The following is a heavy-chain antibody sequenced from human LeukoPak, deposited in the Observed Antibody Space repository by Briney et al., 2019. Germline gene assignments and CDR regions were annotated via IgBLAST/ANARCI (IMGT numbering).Heavy chain of an antibody. J-gene: IGHJ6*02. CDR1: GFTFSSYS. CDR3: ARDIVVVPAAITYYYGMDV. Sequence: GGSLRLSCAASGFTFSSYSMNWVRQAPGKGLEWVSYISSSSSTIYYADSVKGRFTISRDNAKNSLYLQMNSLRDEDTAVYYCARDIVVVPAAITYYYGMDVWGQGTTVTVSS. V-gene: IGHV3-48*02. CDR2: ISSSSSTI. D-gene: IGHD2-2*02.